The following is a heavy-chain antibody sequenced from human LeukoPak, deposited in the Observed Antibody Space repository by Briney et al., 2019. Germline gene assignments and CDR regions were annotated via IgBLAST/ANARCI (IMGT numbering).Heavy chain of an antibody. D-gene: IGHD2-15*01. CDR1: GFTFSSYS. V-gene: IGHV3-23*01. CDR2: ISGSGGST. Sequence: GGSLRLSCAASGFTFSSYSMNWVRQAPGKGLEWVSAISGSGGSTYYADSVKGWFTISRDNSKNTLYLQMNSLRAEDTAVYYCAKAKVSLFPSFDYWGQGTLVTVSS. J-gene: IGHJ4*02. CDR3: AKAKVSLFPSFDY.